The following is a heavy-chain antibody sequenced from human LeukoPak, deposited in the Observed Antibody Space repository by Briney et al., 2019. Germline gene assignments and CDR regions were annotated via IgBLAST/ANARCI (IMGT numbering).Heavy chain of an antibody. D-gene: IGHD1-26*01. V-gene: IGHV4-61*02. CDR3: AVRAIGGAENAYDI. J-gene: IGHJ3*02. CDR1: GGSISSGSYY. Sequence: SQTLSLTCTVSGGSISSGSYYWSWIRQPAGKGLEGIGRIYTSGSTNYNPSLKSRVTISVDTSKNQFSLKLSSVTAADTAVYYWAVRAIGGAENAYDICGQETMVTVSS. CDR2: IYTSGST.